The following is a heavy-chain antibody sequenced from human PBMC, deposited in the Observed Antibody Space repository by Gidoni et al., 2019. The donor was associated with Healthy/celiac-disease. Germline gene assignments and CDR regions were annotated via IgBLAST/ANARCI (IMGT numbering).Heavy chain of an antibody. CDR3: ARGGSQGWYFDY. CDR1: GFTFSSYA. Sequence: QVQLVESGGGVVQPGRSLSLSCAASGFTFSSYAMPWVRQAPGKGLEWVAVISYEGSNKYYADSVKGRFTISRDNSKNTLYLQMNSLRAEDTAVYYCARGGSQGWYFDYWGQGTLVTVSS. D-gene: IGHD1-26*01. CDR2: ISYEGSNK. J-gene: IGHJ4*02. V-gene: IGHV3-30-3*01.